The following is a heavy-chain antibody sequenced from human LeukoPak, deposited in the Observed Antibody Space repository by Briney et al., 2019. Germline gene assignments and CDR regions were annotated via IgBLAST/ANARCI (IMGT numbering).Heavy chain of an antibody. CDR3: ARHTYSSSSGDYYYYMDV. J-gene: IGHJ6*03. CDR2: IYPGDSDT. CDR1: GYSFTSYW. V-gene: IGHV5-51*01. D-gene: IGHD6-6*01. Sequence: GESLKISCKGSGYSFTSYWIGWVRQMHGKGLEWMGIIYPGDSDTRDTPSFQGQGTISADNSISAAYLQWSSLKASDTAMYYCARHTYSSSSGDYYYYMDVWGKGTTVTVSS.